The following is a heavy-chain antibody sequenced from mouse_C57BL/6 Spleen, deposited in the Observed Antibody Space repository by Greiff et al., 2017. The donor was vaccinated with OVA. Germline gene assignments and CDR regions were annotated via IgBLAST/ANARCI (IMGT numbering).Heavy chain of an antibody. Sequence: VQLQQSGPELVKPGASVKIPCKASGYTFTDYHMDWVKQSHGKSLEWIGDINPNNGCTIYNQKFKGKATFTVDQSSSTAYMELRSMKSEDTAVDYCARTMRVLRYFDVWGTGTTVTVSS. CDR1: GYTFTDYH. J-gene: IGHJ1*03. CDR2: INPNNGCT. CDR3: ARTMRVLRYFDV. D-gene: IGHD1-1*01. V-gene: IGHV1-18*01.